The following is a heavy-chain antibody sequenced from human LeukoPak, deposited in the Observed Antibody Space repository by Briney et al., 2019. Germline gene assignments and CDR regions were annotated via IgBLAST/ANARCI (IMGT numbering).Heavy chain of an antibody. D-gene: IGHD5-12*01. CDR1: GFTFSSYS. J-gene: IGHJ3*02. V-gene: IGHV3-21*01. Sequence: GGSLRLSCAASGFTFSSYSMNWVRQAPGKGLEWVSSISSSSSYIYYADSVKGRFTISRDNAKNSLYLQMNSLRAEDTAVYYCARVHSGYDRGWVGAFDIWGQGTMVTVSS. CDR2: ISSSSSYI. CDR3: ARVHSGYDRGWVGAFDI.